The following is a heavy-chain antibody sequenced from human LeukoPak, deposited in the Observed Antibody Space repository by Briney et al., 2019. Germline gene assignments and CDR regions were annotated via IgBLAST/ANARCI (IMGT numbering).Heavy chain of an antibody. V-gene: IGHV3-74*01. CDR1: GFTFSSYW. Sequence: GGSLRLSCAASGFTFSSYWMHWVRQVPGKGLVWVSRIKSDGSSTNYADSVKGRFTISRDNSKNTLYLQMNSLRAEDTAVYYCARSPPRHSSGWYTGPRLDFFDYWGQGTLVTVSS. J-gene: IGHJ4*02. CDR3: ARSPPRHSSGWYTGPRLDFFDY. CDR2: IKSDGSST. D-gene: IGHD6-19*01.